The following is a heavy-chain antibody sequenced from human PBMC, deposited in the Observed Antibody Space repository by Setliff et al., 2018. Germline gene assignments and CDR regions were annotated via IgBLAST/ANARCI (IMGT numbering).Heavy chain of an antibody. J-gene: IGHJ2*01. CDR2: INHYGST. CDR3: ARYGGGHFWFFGL. Sequence: SETLSLTCAVYDGSFSDYYWSWIRQPPGKGLEWIGEINHYGSTKYKSSLRSRVTISLDTSKQQFSLNLISVTAADTAVYYCARYGGGHFWFFGLWGRGTLVTVSS. D-gene: IGHD2-15*01. V-gene: IGHV4-34*01. CDR1: DGSFSDYY.